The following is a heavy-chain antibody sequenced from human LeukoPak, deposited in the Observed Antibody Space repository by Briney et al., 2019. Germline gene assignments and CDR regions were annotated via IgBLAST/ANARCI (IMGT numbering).Heavy chain of an antibody. CDR3: AKDFDYYDSSGYYYGTVDY. CDR1: GFTFSSYA. Sequence: PGGSLRLSCAASGFTFSSYAMSWVRQAPGKGLEWVSAISGSGGSTYYADSVKGRFTISRDNSKNTLYLQMNSLRAEDTAVYYCAKDFDYYDSSGYYYGTVDYWGQGTLVTVSS. CDR2: ISGSGGST. J-gene: IGHJ4*02. V-gene: IGHV3-23*01. D-gene: IGHD3-22*01.